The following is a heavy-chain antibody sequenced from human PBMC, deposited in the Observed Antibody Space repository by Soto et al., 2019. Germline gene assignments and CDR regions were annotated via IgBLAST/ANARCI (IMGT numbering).Heavy chain of an antibody. CDR2: TYYRSKWYN. CDR3: ASELKAHSSSWYGEGYYGMDV. Sequence: PSQTLSLTCALSGDSVSSNSAAWNWIRQSPSRGLEWLGRTYYRSKWYNDYAVSVKSRITINPVTSKNQFSMQLNSVTPEDTAVYYCASELKAHSSSWYGEGYYGMDVWGQGTTVTVSS. V-gene: IGHV6-1*01. J-gene: IGHJ6*02. D-gene: IGHD6-13*01. CDR1: GDSVSSNSAA.